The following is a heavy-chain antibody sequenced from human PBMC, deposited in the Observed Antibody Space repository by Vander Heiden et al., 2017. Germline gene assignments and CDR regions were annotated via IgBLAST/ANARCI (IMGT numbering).Heavy chain of an antibody. J-gene: IGHJ4*02. CDR2: ISGSGGST. CDR3: AKDGGIAAAGPDY. Sequence: EVQLLESGGGLVQPGGSLSFSCAASGFTFSRYAMSWVRQAPGKGLEWVSAISGSGGSTYYADSVKGRVTISRDNSKNTLYLQMNSLRAEDTAIYYCAKDGGIAAAGPDYWGQGTLVTVSS. D-gene: IGHD6-13*01. CDR1: GFTFSRYA. V-gene: IGHV3-23*01.